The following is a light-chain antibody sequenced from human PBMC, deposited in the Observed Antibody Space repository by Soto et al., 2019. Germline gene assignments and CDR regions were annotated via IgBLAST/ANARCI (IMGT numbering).Light chain of an antibody. CDR1: QTISSW. V-gene: IGKV1-5*03. CDR3: QQSNSYSEA. CDR2: KAS. J-gene: IGKJ1*01. Sequence: DIQMTQSPSTLSGSVGESVTITCRASQTISSWLAWYQQKPGKAPKLLIYKASTLKSGVPSRFSGSGSGTELTLTISSLQPHVFATYYCQQSNSYSEAFGQGAKVELK.